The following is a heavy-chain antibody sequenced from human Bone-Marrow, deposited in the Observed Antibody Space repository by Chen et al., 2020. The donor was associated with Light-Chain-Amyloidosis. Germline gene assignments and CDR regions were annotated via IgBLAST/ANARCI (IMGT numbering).Heavy chain of an antibody. D-gene: IGHD5-12*01. CDR3: ARRRDGYSFDY. CDR2: IYPDDADA. J-gene: IGHJ4*02. Sequence: EVQLEQSGPEVKKPGESLKISCKGSGYTFPNYWIGWVRQMPGKGLEWMGVIYPDDADARYSPSFEGQVTISADKSITTAYLQWRSLKASDTVMYYCARRRDGYSFDYWGQGTLVTVSS. CDR1: GYTFPNYW. V-gene: IGHV5-51*01.